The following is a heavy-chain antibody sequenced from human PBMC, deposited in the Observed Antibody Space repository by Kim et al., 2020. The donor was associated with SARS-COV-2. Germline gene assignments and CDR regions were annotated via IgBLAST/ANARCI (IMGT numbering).Heavy chain of an antibody. D-gene: IGHD1-26*01. CDR3: ASQRPGTTLDY. CDR1: GFTFSSYW. CDR2: INSDGSST. J-gene: IGHJ4*02. V-gene: IGHV3-74*01. Sequence: GGSLRLSCAASGFTFSSYWMHWVRQAPGKGLVWVSRINSDGSSTSYADSVKGRFTISRDNAKNTLYLQMNSLRAEDTAVYYCASQRPGTTLDYWGQGTLVTVSS.